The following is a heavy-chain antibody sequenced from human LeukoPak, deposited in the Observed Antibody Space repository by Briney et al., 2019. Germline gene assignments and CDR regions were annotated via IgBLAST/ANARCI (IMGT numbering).Heavy chain of an antibody. V-gene: IGHV4-4*07. CDR2: IYTSGST. J-gene: IGHJ3*02. CDR1: GGSISSYY. Sequence: SETLSLTCTVSGGSISSYYWSWIRQPAGKGLEWIGRIYTSGSTNYNPSLKSRVTMSVDTSKSQFSLKLSSVTAADTAVYYCARKIGYYDSSGASIGAFDIWGQGTMVTVSS. D-gene: IGHD3-22*01. CDR3: ARKIGYYDSSGASIGAFDI.